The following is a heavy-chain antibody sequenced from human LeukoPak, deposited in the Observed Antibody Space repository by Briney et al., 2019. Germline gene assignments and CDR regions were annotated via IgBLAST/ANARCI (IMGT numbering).Heavy chain of an antibody. CDR1: GYTFTSYA. CDR3: ARGMGVLRYFDWFKSPFDY. D-gene: IGHD3-9*01. V-gene: IGHV7-4-1*02. CDR2: INTNTGNP. Sequence: GASVKVSCKASGYTFTSYAMNWVRQAPGQGLEWMGWINTNTGNPTCAQGFTGRFVFSLDTSVSTAYLQISSLKAEDTAVYYCARGMGVLRYFDWFKSPFDYWGQGTLVTVSS. J-gene: IGHJ4*02.